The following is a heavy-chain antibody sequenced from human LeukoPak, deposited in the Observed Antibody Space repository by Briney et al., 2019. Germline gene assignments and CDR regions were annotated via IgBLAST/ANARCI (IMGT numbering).Heavy chain of an antibody. Sequence: SVKVSCKASGGTFSSYAISWVRQAPGQGLEWMGWISAYNGNTNYAQKLQGRVTMTTDTSTSTAYMELRSLRSDDTAVYYCARSYLMVRGVIIVSNTDYWGQGTLVTVSS. CDR2: ISAYNGNT. V-gene: IGHV1-18*01. J-gene: IGHJ4*02. CDR1: GGTFSSYA. CDR3: ARSYLMVRGVIIVSNTDY. D-gene: IGHD3-10*01.